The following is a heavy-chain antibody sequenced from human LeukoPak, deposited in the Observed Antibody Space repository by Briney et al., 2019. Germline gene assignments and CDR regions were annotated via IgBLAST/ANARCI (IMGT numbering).Heavy chain of an antibody. D-gene: IGHD2-2*01. CDR2: ISYDGSNK. Sequence: PGGSLRLSCAASGFTFSSYGTHWVRQAPGKGLEWVAVISYDGSNKYYADSVKGRFTISRDNSKNTLYLQMNSLRAEDTAVYYCMWYCSSTSCPDAFDIWGQGTMVTVSS. CDR3: MWYCSSTSCPDAFDI. V-gene: IGHV3-30*03. J-gene: IGHJ3*02. CDR1: GFTFSSYG.